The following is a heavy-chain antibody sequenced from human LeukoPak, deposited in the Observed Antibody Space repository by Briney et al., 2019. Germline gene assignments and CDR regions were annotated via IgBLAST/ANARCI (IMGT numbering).Heavy chain of an antibody. CDR1: GGYISSYY. V-gene: IGHV4-59*12. J-gene: IGHJ5*02. D-gene: IGHD6-19*01. CDR3: SSQLAVAGSGVSWFDP. Sequence: EPLALTFTVSGGYISSYYWSWIRQPPGKGVGGIGYIYYSGSTNYNPSLKSRVTISVDTSKNQFSLKLSSVTAADTAVYYCSSQLAVAGSGVSWFDPSGQGTLVSVSS. CDR2: IYYSGST.